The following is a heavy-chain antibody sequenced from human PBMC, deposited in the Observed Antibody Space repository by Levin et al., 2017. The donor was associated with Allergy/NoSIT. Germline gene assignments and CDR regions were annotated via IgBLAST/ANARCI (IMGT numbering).Heavy chain of an antibody. CDR1: G. Sequence: GVGWIHQPPGKALEWLAVIYWDDFKRFSSSLKNRLTITKDTSRNQVVLTMTNMDPVDTATYYCARSGSTNSFENWGQGTLVSVSS. D-gene: IGHD3-3*01. CDR3: ARSGSTNSFEN. J-gene: IGHJ4*02. V-gene: IGHV2-5*02. CDR2: IYWDDFK.